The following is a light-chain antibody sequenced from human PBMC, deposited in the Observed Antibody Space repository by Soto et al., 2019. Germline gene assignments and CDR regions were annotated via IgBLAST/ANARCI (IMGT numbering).Light chain of an antibody. V-gene: IGLV2-8*01. CDR3: SSYAGSNSFVV. Sequence: QSALTQPPSASGSPGQSVTISCTGTSSDVCAYIYVSWYQQHPGKAPKLLIYEVNKRPSGVPDRFSGSKSGNTASLTVSGLQAEDEADYYCSSYAGSNSFVVFGGGTKLTVL. CDR1: SSDVCAYIY. J-gene: IGLJ2*01. CDR2: EVN.